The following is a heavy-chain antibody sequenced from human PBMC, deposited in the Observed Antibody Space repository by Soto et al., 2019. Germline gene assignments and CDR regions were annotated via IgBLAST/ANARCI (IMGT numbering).Heavy chain of an antibody. J-gene: IGHJ2*01. CDR2: ISSSSSYI. D-gene: IGHD6-13*01. Sequence: GGSLRLSCAASGFTFSSYSMNWVRQAPGKGLEWVSSISSSSSYIYYADPVKGRFTISRDNAKNSLYLQMNSLRAEDTAVYYCAREGDSAAAPDLWGRGTLVTVSS. CDR3: AREGDSAAAPDL. V-gene: IGHV3-21*01. CDR1: GFTFSSYS.